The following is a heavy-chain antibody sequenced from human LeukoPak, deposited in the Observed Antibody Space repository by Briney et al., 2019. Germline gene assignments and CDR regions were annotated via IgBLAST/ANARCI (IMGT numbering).Heavy chain of an antibody. Sequence: ASVKVSCKASGYTLTSYGISWVRQAPGQGLEWMGWISAYNGNTNYAQKLQGRVTMTTDTSTSTAYMELRSLRSDDTAVYYCARESGGTMIEQNYYYYMDVWGKGTTVTVSS. D-gene: IGHD3-22*01. CDR3: ARESGGTMIEQNYYYYMDV. CDR1: GYTLTSYG. V-gene: IGHV1-18*01. J-gene: IGHJ6*03. CDR2: ISAYNGNT.